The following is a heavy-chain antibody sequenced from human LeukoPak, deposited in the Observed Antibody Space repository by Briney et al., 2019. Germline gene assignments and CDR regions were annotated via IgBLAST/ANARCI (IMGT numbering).Heavy chain of an antibody. CDR2: ISRSSTYI. CDR3: ASHNSSWFQDY. J-gene: IGHJ4*02. Sequence: GGSLRLSCVVSGLTFSSYSMNWVRQAPGKGLEWVSSISRSSTYIYYADLVKGRFTISRDNAKNSLYLQMNSLRAEDTAVYYCASHNSSWFQDYWGQGTLVTVSS. D-gene: IGHD6-13*01. V-gene: IGHV3-21*01. CDR1: GLTFSSYS.